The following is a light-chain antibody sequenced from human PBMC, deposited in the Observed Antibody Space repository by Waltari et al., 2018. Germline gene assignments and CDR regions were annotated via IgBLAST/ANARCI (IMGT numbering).Light chain of an antibody. V-gene: IGLV2-14*03. CDR1: RSDVGGYDY. CDR2: DVT. J-gene: IGLJ1*01. Sequence: QSALTQPASVSGSPGQSITIPCTGARSDVGGYDYVSWYQQHPGKAPKLMIFDVTKLLACFSTRFSASNCGNTASLTISGVRAEDVADYYCGSYTGTSTRYVLGTRTRGTVL. CDR3: GSYTGTSTRYV.